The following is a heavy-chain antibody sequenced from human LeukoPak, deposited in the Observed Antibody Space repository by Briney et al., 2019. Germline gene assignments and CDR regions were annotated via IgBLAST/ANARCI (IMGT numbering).Heavy chain of an antibody. V-gene: IGHV1-2*02. CDR2: INPNSGGT. J-gene: IGHJ5*02. Sequence: ASVKVSCKASGYTFTGYYIHWVRQAPGQGLEWMGWINPNSGGTNYAQKFQGRVTMTRDTSISTAYMELSRLRSDDTAVYYCARGGLPVAGWFDPWGQGTLVTVSS. CDR1: GYTFTGYY. D-gene: IGHD5-12*01. CDR3: ARGGLPVAGWFDP.